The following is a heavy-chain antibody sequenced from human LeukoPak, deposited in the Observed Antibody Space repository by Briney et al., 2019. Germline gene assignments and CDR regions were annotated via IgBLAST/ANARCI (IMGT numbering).Heavy chain of an antibody. CDR1: GFTFSSYW. CDR3: ARDLGYGDYSYFDY. J-gene: IGHJ4*02. V-gene: IGHV3-7*01. D-gene: IGHD4-17*01. Sequence: GGSLRLSCAASGFTFSSYWTSWARQAPGKGLEWVANIKQDGSEKYYVDSVKGRFTISRDNAKNSLYLQMNSLRAEDTAVYYCARDLGYGDYSYFDYWGQGTLVTVSS. CDR2: IKQDGSEK.